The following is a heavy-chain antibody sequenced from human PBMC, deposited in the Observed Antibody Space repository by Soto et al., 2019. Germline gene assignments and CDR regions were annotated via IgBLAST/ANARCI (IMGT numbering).Heavy chain of an antibody. Sequence: EVQLVESGGGLVKPGGSPRLSCAASGFTFSSYSMNWVRQAPGKGLEWVSSISSSSSYIYYADSVKGRFTISRDNAKNSLYLQMNSLRAEDTAVYYCARDLDCSGGSCPGTNWFDPWGQGTLVTVSS. CDR3: ARDLDCSGGSCPGTNWFDP. J-gene: IGHJ5*02. CDR2: ISSSSSYI. D-gene: IGHD2-15*01. V-gene: IGHV3-21*01. CDR1: GFTFSSYS.